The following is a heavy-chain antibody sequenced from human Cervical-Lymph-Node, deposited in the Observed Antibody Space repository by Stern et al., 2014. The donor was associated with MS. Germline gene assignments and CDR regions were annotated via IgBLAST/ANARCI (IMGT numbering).Heavy chain of an antibody. Sequence: VQLVESGAGLIQPGGSLRLSCAAPGFIVSKNYMSWVRQAPGKGLAWVSLIYTDGSPYFAAAVKGRCTIDRDSSKNKLFLQMNSLRAEDTAMYYCAGEIFGVNAAAMAPDAFDSWGQGTMVTVSS. CDR3: AGEIFGVNAAAMAPDAFDS. CDR2: IYTDGSP. J-gene: IGHJ3*01. D-gene: IGHD3-3*01. V-gene: IGHV3-53*01. CDR1: GFIVSKNY.